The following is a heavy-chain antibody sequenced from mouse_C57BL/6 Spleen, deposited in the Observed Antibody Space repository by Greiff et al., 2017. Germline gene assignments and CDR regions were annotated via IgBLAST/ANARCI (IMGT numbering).Heavy chain of an antibody. D-gene: IGHD1-1*02. CDR2: ISSGGSYT. Sequence: EVMLVESGGDLVKPGGSLKLSCAASGFTFSSYGMSWVRQTPDKRLEWVATISSGGSYTYYPNSVKGRFTISRDNAKNTLSLQMSSLKSEDTAMYYCARHGYYGGAWFAYWGQGTLVTVSA. CDR1: GFTFSSYG. V-gene: IGHV5-6*01. J-gene: IGHJ3*01. CDR3: ARHGYYGGAWFAY.